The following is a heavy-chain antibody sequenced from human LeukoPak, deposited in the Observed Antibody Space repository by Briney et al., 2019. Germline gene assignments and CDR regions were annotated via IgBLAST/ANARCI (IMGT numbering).Heavy chain of an antibody. Sequence: GGSLRLSCAASGFTFSSHGMLWVRQAPGKGLEWVALIWFDGSNKYYADSVKGRFTISRDNSKNTLYLQMNSLRAEDTAMYYCATNSGSPGGYWGQGTLVTVSS. D-gene: IGHD1-26*01. CDR2: IWFDGSNK. V-gene: IGHV3-33*01. J-gene: IGHJ4*02. CDR1: GFTFSSHG. CDR3: ATNSGSPGGY.